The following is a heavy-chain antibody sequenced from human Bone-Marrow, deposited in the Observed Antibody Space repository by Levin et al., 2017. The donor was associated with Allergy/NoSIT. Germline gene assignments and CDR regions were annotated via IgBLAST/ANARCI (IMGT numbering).Heavy chain of an antibody. Sequence: GGSLRLSCAASGFTFSSYWMHWVRQAPGKGLVWVSRINSDGSSTSYADSVKGRFTISRDNAKNTLYLQMNSLRAEDTAVYYCARPPHRWLWGYFDYWGQGTLVTVSS. J-gene: IGHJ4*02. CDR3: ARPPHRWLWGYFDY. V-gene: IGHV3-74*01. D-gene: IGHD4-23*01. CDR1: GFTFSSYW. CDR2: INSDGSST.